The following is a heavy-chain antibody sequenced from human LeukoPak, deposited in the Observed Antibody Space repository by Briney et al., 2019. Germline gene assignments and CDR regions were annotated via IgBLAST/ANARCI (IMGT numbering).Heavy chain of an antibody. D-gene: IGHD4-11*01. V-gene: IGHV1-69*05. Sequence: GASVRVSCKASGGTFSSEVISWVRQAPGQGVEWMGGIIAIFGTSNYAQKFQGRVTITTDESTSTAYMELTSLRSEDTAVYYCARLSNNNYYYYMDVWGKGTTVTVSS. CDR1: GGTFSSEV. CDR3: ARLSNNNYYYYMDV. CDR2: IIAIFGTS. J-gene: IGHJ6*03.